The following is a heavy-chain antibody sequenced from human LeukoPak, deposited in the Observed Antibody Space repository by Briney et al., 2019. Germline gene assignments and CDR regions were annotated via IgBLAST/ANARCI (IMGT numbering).Heavy chain of an antibody. J-gene: IGHJ4*02. CDR2: ISNNGGYT. CDR1: GFTFSSSA. V-gene: IGHV3-23*01. Sequence: GGSLRLSCEASGFTFSSSAMSWVRQAPGKGLEWVSAISNNGGYTYYADSVQGRFTISRDNSKSTLCLQMNSLRAEGTAVYYCAKQLGYCSDGSCYFPYWGQGTLVTVSS. D-gene: IGHD2-15*01. CDR3: AKQLGYCSDGSCYFPY.